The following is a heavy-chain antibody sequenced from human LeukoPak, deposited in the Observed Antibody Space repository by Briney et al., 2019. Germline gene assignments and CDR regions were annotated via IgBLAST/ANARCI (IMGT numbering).Heavy chain of an antibody. J-gene: IGHJ5*02. V-gene: IGHV3-21*01. Sequence: PGGSLRLSCAASGFTFSSYSMNWVRQAPGKGLEWVSSTSSSSSYIYYADSVKGRFTISRDNAKNSLYLQMNSLRAEDTAVYYCARDRDIHLFDPWGQGTLVTVPS. CDR2: TSSSSSYI. CDR3: ARDRDIHLFDP. CDR1: GFTFSSYS. D-gene: IGHD2-15*01.